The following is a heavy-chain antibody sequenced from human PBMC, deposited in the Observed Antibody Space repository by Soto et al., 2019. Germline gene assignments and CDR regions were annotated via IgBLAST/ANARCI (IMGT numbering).Heavy chain of an antibody. CDR3: ANRRAYCSGGSCSAFRY. CDR2: INHSGST. CDR1: GGSFSGYY. D-gene: IGHD2-15*01. V-gene: IGHV4-34*01. Sequence: SETLSLTCAVYGGSFSGYYWSWIRQPPGKGLEWIGEINHSGSTNYNPSLKSRVTISVDTSRNQFSLKLSYVTAADTAVYYCANRRAYCSGGSCSAFRYWGQGTLVTVSS. J-gene: IGHJ4*02.